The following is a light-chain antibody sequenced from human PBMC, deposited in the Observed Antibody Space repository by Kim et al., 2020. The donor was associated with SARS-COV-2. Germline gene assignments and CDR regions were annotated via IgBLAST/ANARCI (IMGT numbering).Light chain of an antibody. Sequence: PGQKATLSCRASQSVSISYLSWYQHTPGQAPRLLIYAASTRATAIPARFSGSGSGTDFTLTITSLQPEDFAVYYCQQDHNLPWTFGQGTKVDI. CDR3: QQDHNLPWT. V-gene: IGKV3D-7*01. CDR1: QSVSISY. J-gene: IGKJ1*01. CDR2: AAS.